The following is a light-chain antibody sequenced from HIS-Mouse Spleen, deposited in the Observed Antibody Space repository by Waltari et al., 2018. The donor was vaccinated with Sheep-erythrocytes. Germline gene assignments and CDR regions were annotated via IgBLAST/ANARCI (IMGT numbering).Light chain of an antibody. J-gene: IGLJ3*02. CDR3: YSTDSSGNHWV. V-gene: IGLV3-10*01. CDR2: EDS. Sequence: SYELTQPPSVSVSPGQTARITCSGDALPKKYAYWYQQKSGQAPVLVIYEDSKRPSWIPDRFSGSTSGTMATLTIRGAQVEDEADYYCYSTDSSGNHWVFGGGTKLTVL. CDR1: ALPKKY.